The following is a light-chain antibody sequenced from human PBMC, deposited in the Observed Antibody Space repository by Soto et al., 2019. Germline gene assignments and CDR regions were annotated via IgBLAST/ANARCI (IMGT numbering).Light chain of an antibody. CDR1: QDIRNF. V-gene: IGKV1-33*01. CDR2: DAS. Sequence: DIQMTQSPSSLSVSVGDRVTITCQASQDIRNFLNWYQKKPGRAPKLLIYDASNLERGVPSRFSGGGSGTYFTFTINSLQPEDFATYFCQQYDYLPRWTFGQGTKVDIK. CDR3: QQYDYLPRWT. J-gene: IGKJ1*01.